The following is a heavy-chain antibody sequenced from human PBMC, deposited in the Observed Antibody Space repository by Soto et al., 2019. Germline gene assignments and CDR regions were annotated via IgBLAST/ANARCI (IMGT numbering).Heavy chain of an antibody. J-gene: IGHJ6*02. CDR3: ARDNSDCSGALCYAHYYGMDV. D-gene: IGHD2-2*01. CDR2: ISYDGSNK. V-gene: IGHV3-30*03. Sequence: GGSLRLSCAASGFTFSSYGMHWVRQAPGKGLEWVAVISYDGSNKYYADSVKGRFTISRDNSQSTLYLQMNSLRAEDTAIYYCARDNSDCSGALCYAHYYGMDVWGQGTTVTVSS. CDR1: GFTFSSYG.